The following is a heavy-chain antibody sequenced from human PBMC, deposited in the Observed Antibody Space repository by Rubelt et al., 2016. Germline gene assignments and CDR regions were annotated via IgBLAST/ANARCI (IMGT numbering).Heavy chain of an antibody. J-gene: IGHJ5*02. D-gene: IGHD3-16*01. V-gene: IGHV4-34*01. CDR1: GGSFSGYY. CDR3: GRYEAS. CDR2: INHSGST. Sequence: QVQLQQWGAGLLKPSETLSLTCAVYGGSFSGYYWSWIRQPPGKGLEWIGEINHSGSTNYNPSLKSRVTIAVDTSKNQFSLKLRSVTAADTAVYFCGRYEASCGQGTLVTVSS.